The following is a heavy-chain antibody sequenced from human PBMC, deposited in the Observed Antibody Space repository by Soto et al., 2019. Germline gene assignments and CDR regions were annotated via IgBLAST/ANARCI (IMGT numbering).Heavy chain of an antibody. Sequence: DVQVLESGGGLVQPGGSLRLSCAASGFTFSSFAMSWVRQAPGKGLEWVSSITDSCDETYYSDSVKGRFTISRDNPKNTVFLHLNSLRAADTARYYCAKDAAGRVAARFDHWGQGSLVTVSS. CDR2: ITDSCDET. CDR3: AKDAAGRVAARFDH. V-gene: IGHV3-23*01. D-gene: IGHD6-13*01. CDR1: GFTFSSFA. J-gene: IGHJ4*02.